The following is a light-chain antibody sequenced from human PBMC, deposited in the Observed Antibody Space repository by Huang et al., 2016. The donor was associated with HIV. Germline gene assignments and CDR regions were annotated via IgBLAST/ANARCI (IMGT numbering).Light chain of an antibody. CDR2: AAS. J-gene: IGKJ3*01. V-gene: IGKV1-9*01. CDR1: QDISSF. CDR3: LQLNSYPGT. Sequence: IQLTQSPSSLSASVGDRVTITCRASQDISSFLAWYQQKPGKAPNRLIYAASTLESGVPSRFSGSGSGTDFTLTINNLQPEDFATYYCLQLNSYPGTFGPGTNVDV.